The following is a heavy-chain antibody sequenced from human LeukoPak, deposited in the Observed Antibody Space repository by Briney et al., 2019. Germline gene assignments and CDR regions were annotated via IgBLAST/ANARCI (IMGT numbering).Heavy chain of an antibody. Sequence: SETLSLTCSVSGDSMSGYYWSWISQSPGRTLEWIGYVFHSGSVNYSPSFKSRLTISVDTSSKQFSLTLKSVTTTDTAIYYCARRASSGTFFDFWGQGALVTVSS. CDR2: VFHSGSV. CDR3: ARRASSGTFFDF. CDR1: GDSMSGYY. J-gene: IGHJ4*02. V-gene: IGHV4-59*08. D-gene: IGHD1-1*01.